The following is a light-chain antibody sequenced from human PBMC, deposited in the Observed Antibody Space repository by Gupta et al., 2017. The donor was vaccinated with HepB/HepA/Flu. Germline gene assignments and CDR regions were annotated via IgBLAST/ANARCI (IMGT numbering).Light chain of an antibody. CDR3: CSYAGSSILV. Sequence: AQSAPPSVSGSPGQSITISCTGTNSDVGSHDVVSWYQQHPGKVPKLMIYEVTKRPSGVSNRFSGSKSGNTASLTISGLQAEDEADYYCCSYAGSSILVFGGGTKLTVL. CDR1: NSDVGSHDV. CDR2: EVT. V-gene: IGLV2-23*02. J-gene: IGLJ3*02.